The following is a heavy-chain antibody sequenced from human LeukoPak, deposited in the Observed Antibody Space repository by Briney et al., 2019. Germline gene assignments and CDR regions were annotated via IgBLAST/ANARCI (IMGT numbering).Heavy chain of an antibody. J-gene: IGHJ4*02. CDR2: ISSNGGRT. D-gene: IGHD3-22*01. Sequence: GGALRLSWSASGFNFSSYAMHWVRQAPGKGLEYVAGISSNGGRTGYADSVKGRFTISRDNSKNTLYLQMSSLRAEDTAVYYCVKGITMIAKLPLDYWGQGTLVTVSS. CDR3: VKGITMIAKLPLDY. V-gene: IGHV3-64D*09. CDR1: GFNFSSYA.